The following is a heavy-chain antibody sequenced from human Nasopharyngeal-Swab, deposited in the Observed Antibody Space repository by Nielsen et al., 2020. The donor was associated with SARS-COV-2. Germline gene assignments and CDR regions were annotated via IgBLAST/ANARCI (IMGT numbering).Heavy chain of an antibody. CDR3: ARDSGGYLDY. V-gene: IGHV3-30*03. Sequence: GESLKISCAASGFTFSSYWMSWVRQAPGKGLEWVAVISYDGSNKYYADSVKGRFTISRDNSKNTLYLQMNSLRAEDTAVYYCARDSGGYLDYWGQGTLVTVSS. CDR1: GFTFSSYW. J-gene: IGHJ4*02. D-gene: IGHD3-22*01. CDR2: ISYDGSNK.